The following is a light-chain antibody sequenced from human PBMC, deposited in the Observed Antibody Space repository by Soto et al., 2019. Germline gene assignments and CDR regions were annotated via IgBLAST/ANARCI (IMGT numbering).Light chain of an antibody. CDR2: GAS. J-gene: IGKJ2*01. V-gene: IGKV3-20*01. Sequence: EIVLTQSPGTLCLSPGERATLSCRASQSVSSSYLAWYQQKPGQAPRLLIYGASSRATGIPDRFSGSGSGTDLAITISRVEPEDFAVYYCQQYGSSPYTFGQGTKLEIK. CDR3: QQYGSSPYT. CDR1: QSVSSSY.